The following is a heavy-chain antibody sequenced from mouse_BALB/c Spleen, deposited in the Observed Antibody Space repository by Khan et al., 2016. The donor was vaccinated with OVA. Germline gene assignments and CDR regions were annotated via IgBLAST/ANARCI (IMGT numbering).Heavy chain of an antibody. CDR3: ARSNYGPFAY. CDR2: ISSGGDNT. Sequence: EVELVESGGDLVKPGGSLKLSCAASAFTFSSFTMSWVRQTPEKRLEWVASISSGGDNTYYPDSVKGRFTISRDNAKNNLYLQMSSLRSEDTALYYCARSNYGPFAYWGQGTLVTVSA. CDR1: AFTFSSFT. D-gene: IGHD1-1*02. J-gene: IGHJ3*01. V-gene: IGHV5-9*03.